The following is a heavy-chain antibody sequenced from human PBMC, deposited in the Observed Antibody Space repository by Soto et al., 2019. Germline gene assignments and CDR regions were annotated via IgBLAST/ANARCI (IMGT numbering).Heavy chain of an antibody. D-gene: IGHD3-9*01. V-gene: IGHV1-69*12. J-gene: IGHJ5*02. CDR1: GGTFSSYA. Sequence: QVQLVQSGAEVKKPGSSVKVSCKASGGTFSSYAISWVRQAPGQGLEWMGGIIPIFGTANYAQKFQGRVTIXAXVCTSTAYMELSSMRSEDTAVYYCARAGYSNNWFAPWGQGTLVTVSS. CDR3: ARAGYSNNWFAP. CDR2: IIPIFGTA.